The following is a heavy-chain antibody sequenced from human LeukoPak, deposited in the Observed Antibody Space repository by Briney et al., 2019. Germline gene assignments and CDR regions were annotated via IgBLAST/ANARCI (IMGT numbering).Heavy chain of an antibody. Sequence: GRSLRLSCAASGFTLSTYGMHWVRQAPGKGLEWVAFIRYDGSNKYYADSVKGRFTISRDNSKNTPYLQMNSLRAEDTAVYYCAKIAAANCGGDCYSGAYYFDYWGQGTLVTVSS. CDR3: AKIAAANCGGDCYSGAYYFDY. V-gene: IGHV3-30*02. D-gene: IGHD2-21*02. CDR2: IRYDGSNK. CDR1: GFTLSTYG. J-gene: IGHJ4*02.